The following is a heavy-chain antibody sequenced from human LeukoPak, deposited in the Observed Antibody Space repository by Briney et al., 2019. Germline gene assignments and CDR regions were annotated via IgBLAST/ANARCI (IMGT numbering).Heavy chain of an antibody. V-gene: IGHV4-59*12. J-gene: IGHJ5*02. Sequence: SETLFLTCTVSGGSISSYYWSWIRQPPGKGLEWIGCIYYSGSTNYNPTLKSRVTISVDTSKNQFSLKLSSVTAADTAVYYCARGGIAAASSVGWSWFDPWGQGTLVTVSS. CDR1: GGSISSYY. CDR2: IYYSGST. CDR3: ARGGIAAASSVGWSWFDP. D-gene: IGHD6-13*01.